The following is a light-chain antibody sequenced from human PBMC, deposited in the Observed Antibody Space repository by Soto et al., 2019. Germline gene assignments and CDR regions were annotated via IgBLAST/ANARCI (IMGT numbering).Light chain of an antibody. CDR3: SSYTSFNTLV. J-gene: IGLJ2*01. Sequence: QSALTQPASVSGSPGQSITISCTGTSSDVGAYNYVSWYQQHPGKAPKLVIYEVSNRPSGVSNRFSGSKSGNTASLTVSGLQAEDEGDYFCSSYTSFNTLVFGGGTKVTLL. CDR1: SSDVGAYNY. CDR2: EVS. V-gene: IGLV2-14*01.